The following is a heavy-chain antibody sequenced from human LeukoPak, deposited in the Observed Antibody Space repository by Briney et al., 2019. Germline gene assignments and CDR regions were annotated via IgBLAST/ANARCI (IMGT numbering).Heavy chain of an antibody. Sequence: ASVKVSCKASGYTFTSYAMHWVRQAPGQRLEWMGWINAGNGNTKYSQKFQGRVTITRDTSASTAYMELSSLRSEDTAVYYCAREGGDIGSGYYLGLDYWGQGTLVTVPS. CDR1: GYTFTSYA. CDR2: INAGNGNT. D-gene: IGHD3-22*01. J-gene: IGHJ4*02. V-gene: IGHV1-3*01. CDR3: AREGGDIGSGYYLGLDY.